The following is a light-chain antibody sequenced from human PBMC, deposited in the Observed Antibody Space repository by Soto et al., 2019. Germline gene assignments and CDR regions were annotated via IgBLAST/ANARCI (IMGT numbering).Light chain of an antibody. CDR3: CSHAGSSTYL. J-gene: IGLJ1*01. CDR1: SNDIGGYNY. Sequence: QSALTQPASMSGSPGQSVTISCAGTSNDIGGYNYVSWYQHHPGTAPKLIIYDVSSRPSGVSHRFSGSKSGNTASLTISGLQTDDEADYYCCSHAGSSTYLFGTGTKLTVL. CDR2: DVS. V-gene: IGLV2-14*01.